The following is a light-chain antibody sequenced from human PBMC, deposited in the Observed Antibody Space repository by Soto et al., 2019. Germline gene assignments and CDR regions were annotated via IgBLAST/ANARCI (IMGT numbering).Light chain of an antibody. CDR2: EVR. CDR3: SSYTSSPTHVV. J-gene: IGLJ2*01. Sequence: QSALTQHASVSGSPGQSINISFTGTSSDDGGYNFVSWCQQHPGKAPKLIIYEVRNRPSGVSNRFSGSRSGNTAFLTISGLQSEDEADYYCSSYTSSPTHVVFGGGTKLTVL. V-gene: IGLV2-14*01. CDR1: SSDDGGYNF.